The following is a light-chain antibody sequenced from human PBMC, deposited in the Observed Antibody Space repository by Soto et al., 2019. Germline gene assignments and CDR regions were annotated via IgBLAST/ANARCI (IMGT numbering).Light chain of an antibody. Sequence: QSALTQPASVSASPGQSITISCTGTSSNVGTYDLVSRYQHHPDKAPKLIIYEGTKRPSGISSRFSGSKSGNTASLTISGLQAEDEADYYCCSFAVGAALVFGGGTKLTVL. J-gene: IGLJ2*01. CDR3: CSFAVGAALV. V-gene: IGLV2-23*01. CDR2: EGT. CDR1: SSNVGTYDL.